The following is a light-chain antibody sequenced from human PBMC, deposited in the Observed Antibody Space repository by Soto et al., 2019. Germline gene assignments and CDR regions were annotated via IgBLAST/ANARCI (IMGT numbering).Light chain of an antibody. CDR3: QQYHNWWT. Sequence: DIVLTQSPATLSLPPGETATLSCRASQSVSSYLAWYQQKPGQAPRLLIYGASTRATGIPARFSGSGSGTEFTLTISSLQSEDFAVYYCQQYHNWWTFGQGTKV. J-gene: IGKJ1*01. V-gene: IGKV3-15*01. CDR2: GAS. CDR1: QSVSSY.